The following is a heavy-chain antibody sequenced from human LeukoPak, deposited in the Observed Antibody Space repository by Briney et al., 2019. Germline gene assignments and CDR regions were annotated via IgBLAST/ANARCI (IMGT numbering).Heavy chain of an antibody. Sequence: PSQTLSLTCTVSGGSISSGGYYWSWIRQHPGKGLEWIGYIFYSGRTYYNPSLKSRVTISVDTSKNQFSLKLSSVTAADTAVYYCARRESSYYFDYWGQGTLVTVSS. J-gene: IGHJ4*02. CDR3: ARRESSYYFDY. CDR1: GGSISSGGYY. CDR2: IFYSGRT. V-gene: IGHV4-31*03.